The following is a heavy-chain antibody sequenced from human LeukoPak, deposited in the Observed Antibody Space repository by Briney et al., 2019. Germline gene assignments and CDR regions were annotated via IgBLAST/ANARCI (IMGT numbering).Heavy chain of an antibody. D-gene: IGHD4-4*01. J-gene: IGHJ5*02. CDR2: INHSGST. CDR1: GGSFSGYY. CDR3: ARADDYNSVDWFDP. V-gene: IGHV4-34*01. Sequence: SETLSLTCAVYGGSFSGYYWSWIRQPPGKGLEWIGEINHSGSTNYNPSLKSRVTISVDRSKNQFSLKLSSVTAADTAVYYCARADDYNSVDWFDPWGQGTLVTVSS.